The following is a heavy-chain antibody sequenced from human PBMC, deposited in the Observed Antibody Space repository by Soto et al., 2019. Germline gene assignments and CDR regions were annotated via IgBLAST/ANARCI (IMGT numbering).Heavy chain of an antibody. CDR1: GFTFGTTD. CDR3: VKKSGWFNT. CDR2: IDGSGGIT. J-gene: IGHJ5*02. D-gene: IGHD3-10*01. Sequence: QLLQSGGGLVQPGGSLTLSCAASGFTFGTTDMSWVRQAPGEGLEWVSTIDGSGGITYYADSVKGRFTISRDNSRNTVYLQMTSLRGDDTALYYCVKKSGWFNTWGQGARVTVSS. V-gene: IGHV3-23*01.